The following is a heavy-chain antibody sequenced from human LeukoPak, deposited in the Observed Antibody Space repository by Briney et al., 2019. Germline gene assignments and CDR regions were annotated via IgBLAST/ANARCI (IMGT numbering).Heavy chain of an antibody. CDR1: GGTFSSYA. Sequence: ASVKVSCKASGGTFSSYAISWVRQAPGQGLEWMGGSIPIFGTANYAQKFQGRVTITADESTSTAYMELSSLRSEDTAVYYCARLPPSYTIFGVVSDYWGQGTLVTVSS. J-gene: IGHJ4*02. CDR2: SIPIFGTA. V-gene: IGHV1-69*01. CDR3: ARLPPSYTIFGVVSDY. D-gene: IGHD3-3*01.